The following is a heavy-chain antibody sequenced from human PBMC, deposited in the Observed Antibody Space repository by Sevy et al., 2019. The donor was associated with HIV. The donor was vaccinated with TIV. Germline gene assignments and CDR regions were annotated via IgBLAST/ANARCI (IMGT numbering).Heavy chain of an antibody. CDR1: GFTFNKYW. Sequence: GGSLRLSCAASGFTFNKYWMNWVRQPPEKGLEWVANINEDGGVKKYGDSVRGRFTISRDNAKNSLYLQMNSLRAEDTAVYYCAELKTGYWGQGTLVTVSS. CDR2: INEDGGVK. J-gene: IGHJ4*02. D-gene: IGHD1-7*01. CDR3: AELKTGY. V-gene: IGHV3-7*01.